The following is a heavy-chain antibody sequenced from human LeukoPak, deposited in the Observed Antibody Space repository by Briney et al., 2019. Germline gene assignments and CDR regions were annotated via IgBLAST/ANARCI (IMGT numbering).Heavy chain of an antibody. D-gene: IGHD5-24*01. Sequence: ASVKVSCKASGYTFTSYYMHWVRQAPGQRLEWMGIINPSSGSTSYAQKFQGRVTMTRDTSTSTVYMELSSLRSEDTAVYYCARRDGYNSLWGYYYYMDVWGKGTTVTVSS. CDR3: ARRDGYNSLWGYYYYMDV. J-gene: IGHJ6*03. CDR2: INPSSGST. V-gene: IGHV1-46*01. CDR1: GYTFTSYY.